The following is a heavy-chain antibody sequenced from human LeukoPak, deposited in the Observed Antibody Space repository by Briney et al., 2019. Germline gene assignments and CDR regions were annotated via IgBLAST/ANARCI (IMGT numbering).Heavy chain of an antibody. D-gene: IGHD2-21*02. CDR2: ISSSSSYI. J-gene: IGHJ4*02. V-gene: IGHV3-21*01. CDR3: ARYKDVVVVTATRLDY. Sequence: GGSLRLSCAASGFTFSSYTMKWVRQAPGKGLEWVSSISSSSSYIYYADSVKGRFTISRDNAKNSLFLQMSSLRAEDTAVYYCARYKDVVVVTATRLDYWGQGTLVTVSS. CDR1: GFTFSSYT.